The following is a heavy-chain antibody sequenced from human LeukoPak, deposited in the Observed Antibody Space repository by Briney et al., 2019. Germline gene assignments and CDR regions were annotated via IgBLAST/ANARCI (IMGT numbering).Heavy chain of an antibody. V-gene: IGHV1-69*04. Sequence: GASVKVSCKASGGTFSSYAISWVRQAPGQGLEWMGRIIPILGIANYAQKFQGRVTITADKSTSTAYMELSSLRSEDTAVYYCARSYYYGSGSYPTWGQGTLVTVSS. CDR3: ARSYYYGSGSYPT. D-gene: IGHD3-10*01. CDR2: IIPILGIA. CDR1: GGTFSSYA. J-gene: IGHJ5*02.